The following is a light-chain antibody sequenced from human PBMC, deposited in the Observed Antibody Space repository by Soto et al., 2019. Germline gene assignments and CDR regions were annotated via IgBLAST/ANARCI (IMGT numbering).Light chain of an antibody. CDR1: HSVNSN. V-gene: IGKV3-15*01. CDR3: QQHNNWPRT. CDR2: GAS. J-gene: IGKJ1*01. Sequence: EIVMTQSPATLSVPPGERATLSCRASHSVNSNLVWYQQKPGQAPRLLIYGASTRATGIPARFSGSGSGTEFTLTISSLQSEDFAVYYCQQHNNWPRTFGQGTKVDIK.